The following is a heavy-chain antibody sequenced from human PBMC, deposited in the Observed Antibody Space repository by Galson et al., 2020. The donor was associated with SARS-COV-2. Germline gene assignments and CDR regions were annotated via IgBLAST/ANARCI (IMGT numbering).Heavy chain of an antibody. D-gene: IGHD3-3*01. J-gene: IGHJ4*02. CDR3: ARLGYNYDFWSGYLVHYFDY. V-gene: IGHV3-7*03. Sequence: GGSLRLSCAASGFKFSNDWMNWVRQAPGKGLAWVANIQQDGSEQYYVDSVKGRFPISRDNAKTSVYLQMNSLRAEDTAVYYCARLGYNYDFWSGYLVHYFDYWGQGNLVTVSS. CDR1: GFKFSNDW. CDR2: IQQDGSEQ.